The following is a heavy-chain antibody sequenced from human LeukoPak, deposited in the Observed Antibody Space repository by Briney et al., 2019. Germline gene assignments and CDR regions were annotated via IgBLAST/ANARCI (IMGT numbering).Heavy chain of an antibody. CDR2: ISAYNGNT. CDR1: GYTFTSYG. Sequence: ASVKVSCKASGYTFTSYGISWVRQAPGQGLEWMGWISAYNGNTNYAQKLQGRVTMTTDTSTSTAYMELRSLRSDDTAVYYCARAVDTAMGFYYYYMDVWGKGTTVTVSS. D-gene: IGHD5-18*01. J-gene: IGHJ6*03. CDR3: ARAVDTAMGFYYYYMDV. V-gene: IGHV1-18*01.